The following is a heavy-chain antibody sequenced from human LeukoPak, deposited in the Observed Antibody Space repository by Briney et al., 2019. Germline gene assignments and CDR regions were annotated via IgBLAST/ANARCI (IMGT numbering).Heavy chain of an antibody. Sequence: GGSLRLSCAASGFTFSSYAMHWVRQAPGKGLEWVAVISYDGSNKYYADSVKGRFTISRDNSKNTLYLQMNSLRAEDTAVYYCARRMGIAVAGAFDIWGQGTMVTVSS. CDR1: GFTFSSYA. CDR3: ARRMGIAVAGAFDI. CDR2: ISYDGSNK. J-gene: IGHJ3*02. V-gene: IGHV3-30-3*01. D-gene: IGHD6-19*01.